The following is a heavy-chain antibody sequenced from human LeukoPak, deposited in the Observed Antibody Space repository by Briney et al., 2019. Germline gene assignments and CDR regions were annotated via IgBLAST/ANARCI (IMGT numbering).Heavy chain of an antibody. CDR3: ASYSSGWYRYFDL. CDR2: IYSGGST. CDR1: GFTVSSNY. Sequence: GGSLRLSCAASGFTVSSNYMSWVRQAPGKGLEWVSVIYSGGSTYYADSVKGRFTISRDNSKNTLYLQMNSLRAEDTAVYYCASYSSGWYRYFDLWGRGTLVTVSS. J-gene: IGHJ2*01. D-gene: IGHD6-19*01. V-gene: IGHV3-53*01.